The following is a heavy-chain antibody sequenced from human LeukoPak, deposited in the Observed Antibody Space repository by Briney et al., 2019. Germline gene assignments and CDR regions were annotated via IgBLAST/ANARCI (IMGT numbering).Heavy chain of an antibody. V-gene: IGHV1-69*01. CDR2: IIAIFGTP. D-gene: IGHD3-10*01. Sequence: SVKVSCKSSGGTFSSYALSWVRQAPGQGLEWMGGIIAIFGTPSYAQKFQGRLTITADESTRTAYMELSSLRSADTAVYYCARGDTMLRRDWYFDLWGRGTLVTVSS. CDR3: ARGDTMLRRDWYFDL. J-gene: IGHJ2*01. CDR1: GGTFSSYA.